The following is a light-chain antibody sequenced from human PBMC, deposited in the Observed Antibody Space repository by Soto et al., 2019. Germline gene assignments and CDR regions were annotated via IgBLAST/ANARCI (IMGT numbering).Light chain of an antibody. Sequence: DIQMTQSPSTLSASVGDRVTITCRASQSISRWLAWHQQKPGKAPKLLIYDASSLKGGVQSRFSGSGSGTEFTLTISSLQPDDFATYYCQQYNYFRTFGQGTRLEIK. V-gene: IGKV1-5*01. CDR2: DAS. J-gene: IGKJ5*01. CDR3: QQYNYFRT. CDR1: QSISRW.